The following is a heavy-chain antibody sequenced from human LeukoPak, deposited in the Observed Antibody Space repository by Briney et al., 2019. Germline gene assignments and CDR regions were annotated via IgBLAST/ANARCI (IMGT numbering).Heavy chain of an antibody. D-gene: IGHD3-16*01. J-gene: IGHJ4*02. CDR1: GFAFSGYA. V-gene: IGHV3-64*04. Sequence: GGSLRLSCSASGFAFSGYAMHWVRQAPGKGLQYVSAISPTGGSTYYADSVKGRFTISRDNSKNTLYLQMNRLRTEDTAVYHCARDGGIKYFDSWGQGTLVIVSS. CDR2: ISPTGGST. CDR3: ARDGGIKYFDS.